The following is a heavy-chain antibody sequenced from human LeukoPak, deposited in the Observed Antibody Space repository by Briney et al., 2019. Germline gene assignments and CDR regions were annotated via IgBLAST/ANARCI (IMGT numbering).Heavy chain of an antibody. CDR1: GGSISSYY. CDR2: IYDSGNT. D-gene: IGHD2-15*01. J-gene: IGHJ4*02. V-gene: IGHV4-59*01. Sequence: PSETLSLTCAVYGGSISSYYWSWIRQPPGKGLEWIGYIYDSGNTNYNPSLKSRVTISVDTSKNQFSLKLSSVTAADTAVYYCATRSTGVAATFDSWGQGALVTVSS. CDR3: ATRSTGVAATFDS.